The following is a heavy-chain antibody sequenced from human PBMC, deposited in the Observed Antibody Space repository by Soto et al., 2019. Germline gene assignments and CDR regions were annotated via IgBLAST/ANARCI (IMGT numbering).Heavy chain of an antibody. D-gene: IGHD6-13*01. CDR1: GGSFSGYY. CDR3: ARGGGSAAAGTSSYFDY. V-gene: IGHV4-34*01. CDR2: INHSGST. J-gene: IGHJ4*02. Sequence: SETLSLTCAVYGGSFSGYYWSWIRQPPGKGLEWIGEINHSGSTNYNPSLKSRVTISVDTSKNQFSLKLSSVTAADTAVYYCARGGGSAAAGTSSYFDYWGQGTLVTVSS.